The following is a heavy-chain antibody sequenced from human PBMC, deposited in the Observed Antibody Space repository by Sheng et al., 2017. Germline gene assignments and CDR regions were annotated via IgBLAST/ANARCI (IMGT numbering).Heavy chain of an antibody. V-gene: IGHV3-23*01. D-gene: IGHD6-13*01. Sequence: EVQLLESGGGLVQPGGSLRLSCAASGFTFSSYAMSWVRQAPGKGLEWVSAISGSGGSTYYADSVKGRFTISRDNSKNTLYLQMNSLRAEDTALYYCAKVGAAWPYYFDYWGQGTLVTVSS. CDR3: AKVGAAWPYYFDY. CDR1: GFTFSSYA. J-gene: IGHJ4*02. CDR2: ISGSGGST.